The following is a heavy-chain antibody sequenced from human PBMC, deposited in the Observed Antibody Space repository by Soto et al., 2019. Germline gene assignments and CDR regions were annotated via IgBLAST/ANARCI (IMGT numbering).Heavy chain of an antibody. V-gene: IGHV1-24*01. J-gene: IGHJ4*02. Sequence: GASVKVSCKASGYTFTSYGISWVRQAPGKGLEWMGGFDPEDGETIYAQKFQGRVTMTEDTSTDTAYMELSSLRSEDTAVYYCALVVVAATAPYYFDYWGQGTLVTVSS. D-gene: IGHD2-15*01. CDR3: ALVVVAATAPYYFDY. CDR1: GYTFTSYG. CDR2: FDPEDGET.